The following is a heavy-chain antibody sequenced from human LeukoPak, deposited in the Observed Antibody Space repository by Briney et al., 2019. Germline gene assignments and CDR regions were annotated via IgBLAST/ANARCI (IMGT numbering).Heavy chain of an antibody. CDR1: GFTFSSNW. J-gene: IGHJ5*02. D-gene: IGHD3-16*01. CDR3: VKNFGGGSGP. V-gene: IGHV3-74*01. Sequence: PGGSLRLSCAASGFTFSSNWMHWVRQAPGKGLVWVSRINEDGSTTNYADSVKGRSTIFRDNAKNTLYLQMNSLRAEDTAVYYWVKNFGGGSGPWGQGTLVTVPS. CDR2: INEDGSTT.